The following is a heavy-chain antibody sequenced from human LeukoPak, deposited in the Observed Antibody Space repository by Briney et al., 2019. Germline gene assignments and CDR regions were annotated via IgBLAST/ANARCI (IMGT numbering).Heavy chain of an antibody. CDR1: GFTFSIYE. Sequence: GGSLRLSCAASGFTFSIYEMNWVRQAPGKGLEWVAVISIDGSEKYYADSVKGRFTISRDNSKNTLYPQMNSLRGDDTAVYYCANPQSRGYDYLDYWGQGTLVTVSS. J-gene: IGHJ4*02. CDR2: ISIDGSEK. CDR3: ANPQSRGYDYLDY. D-gene: IGHD5-12*01. V-gene: IGHV3-30*18.